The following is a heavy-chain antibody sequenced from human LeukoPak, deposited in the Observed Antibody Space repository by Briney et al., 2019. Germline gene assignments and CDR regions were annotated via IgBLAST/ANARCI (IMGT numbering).Heavy chain of an antibody. CDR2: IRYDGSNK. Sequence: GGSLRLSCAASGFTFSSYGMHWVRQAPGKGLEWVAFIRYDGSNKYYADSVKGRFTISRDNSKNTLYLQMNSLRAEDTAVYYCAKDGITIFGVVINDAFDIWGQGTMVTVSS. V-gene: IGHV3-30*02. CDR1: GFTFSSYG. J-gene: IGHJ3*02. CDR3: AKDGITIFGVVINDAFDI. D-gene: IGHD3-3*01.